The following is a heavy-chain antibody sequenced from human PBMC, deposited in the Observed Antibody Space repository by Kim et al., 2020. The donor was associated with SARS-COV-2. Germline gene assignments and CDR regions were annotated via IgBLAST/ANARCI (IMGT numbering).Heavy chain of an antibody. J-gene: IGHJ6*02. D-gene: IGHD3-10*01. CDR3: ARGSVRGEGYYGMDV. V-gene: IGHV3-21*01. CDR1: GFTFSSYS. CDR2: ISSSSSYI. Sequence: GGSLRLSCAASGFTFSSYSMNWVRQAPGKGLEWVSSISSSSSYIYYADSVKGRFTISRDNAKNSLYLQMNSLRAEDTAVYYCARGSVRGEGYYGMDVWGQGTTVTVSS.